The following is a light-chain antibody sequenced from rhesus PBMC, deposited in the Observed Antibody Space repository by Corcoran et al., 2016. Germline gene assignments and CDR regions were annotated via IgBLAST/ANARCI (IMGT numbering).Light chain of an antibody. CDR3: YQHSSGYS. J-gene: IGKJ2*01. CDR2: GAS. Sequence: QVILTQSPATLSLSPGERATLSCRASQSVSSYLAWYQQKPGQAPRLLIYGASSRATGIPDRVSGSGVGTDFTLTISSLEPEDVGVYHCYQHSSGYSFGQGTKVEIK. V-gene: IGKV3-10*01. CDR1: QSVSSY.